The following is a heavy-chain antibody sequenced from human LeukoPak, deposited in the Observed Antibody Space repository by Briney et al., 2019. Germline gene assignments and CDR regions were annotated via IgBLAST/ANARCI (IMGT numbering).Heavy chain of an antibody. Sequence: TGGSLRLSCAASGFTFSSYWMHWVRQAPGKGLEWVSAISGSGGSTYYADSVKGRFTISRDNSKNTLYLQMNSLRAEDTAVYYCAKPLPYNSSWDYYYYYYMDVWGKGTTVTVSS. CDR2: ISGSGGST. CDR1: GFTFSSYW. V-gene: IGHV3-23*01. CDR3: AKPLPYNSSWDYYYYYYMDV. D-gene: IGHD6-13*01. J-gene: IGHJ6*03.